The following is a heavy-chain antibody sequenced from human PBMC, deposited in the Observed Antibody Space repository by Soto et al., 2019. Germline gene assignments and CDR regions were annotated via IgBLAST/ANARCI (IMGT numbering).Heavy chain of an antibody. J-gene: IGHJ6*02. CDR1: GFTFSSYG. CDR2: ISYDGSNK. D-gene: IGHD2-21*02. CDR3: AKDCGGDCYSPYYYYYGMDV. V-gene: IGHV3-30*18. Sequence: GVSLRLSCAASGFTFSSYGMHWVRQAPGKGLEWVAVISYDGSNKYYADSVKGRFTISRDNSKNTLYLQMNSLRAEDTAVYYCAKDCGGDCYSPYYYYYGMDVWGQGTKVTGS.